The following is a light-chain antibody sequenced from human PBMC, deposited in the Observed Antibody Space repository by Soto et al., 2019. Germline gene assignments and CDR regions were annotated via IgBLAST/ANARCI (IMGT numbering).Light chain of an antibody. CDR1: QSVRSSY. CDR2: GAS. J-gene: IGKJ4*01. CDR3: QQYGSSSLT. Sequence: ETVLMQSPGTLSLSPGERATLSCRASQSVRSSYLAWHQQKPGQAPKLIIYGASSRATGIPDRFSGSGSGTDFTLTISRLEPEDFAVYYCQQYGSSSLTFGGGTKVEIK. V-gene: IGKV3-20*01.